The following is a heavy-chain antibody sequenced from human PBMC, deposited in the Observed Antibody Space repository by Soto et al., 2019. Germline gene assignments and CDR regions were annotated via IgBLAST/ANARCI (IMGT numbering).Heavy chain of an antibody. CDR3: ARDSVRYYYYYMDV. Sequence: SCKASGYTFTSYAMHWVRQAPGKGLEWVAVIWYDGSNKYYADSVKGRFTISRDNSKNTLYQQMNSLRAEDSAVYYCARDSVRYYYYYMDVWGKGTTVTVSS. J-gene: IGHJ6*03. CDR1: GYTFTSYA. V-gene: IGHV3-33*01. CDR2: IWYDGSNK.